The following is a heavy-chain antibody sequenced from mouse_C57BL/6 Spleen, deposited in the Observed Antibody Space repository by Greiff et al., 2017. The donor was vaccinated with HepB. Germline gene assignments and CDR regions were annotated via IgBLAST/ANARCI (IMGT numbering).Heavy chain of an antibody. CDR2: IDPETGGT. D-gene: IGHD2-1*01. CDR3: TREGSYYGNSDY. CDR1: GYTFTDYE. Sequence: VQLQQSGAELVRPGASVTLSCKASGYTFTDYEMHWVKQTPVHGLEWIGAIDPETGGTAYNQKFKGKAILTADKSSSTAYMELRSLTSEDSAVYYCTREGSYYGNSDYWGQGTTLTVSS. V-gene: IGHV1-15*01. J-gene: IGHJ2*01.